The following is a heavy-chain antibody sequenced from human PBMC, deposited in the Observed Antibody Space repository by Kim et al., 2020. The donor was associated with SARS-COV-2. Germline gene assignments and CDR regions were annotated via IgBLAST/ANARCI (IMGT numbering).Heavy chain of an antibody. Sequence: GGSLRLSCAASGFTFRNYGMHWVRQAPGKGLEWVAGITSDGDAKYYAQSVKGRFTISRDDAKKTLFLEMNSLRTEDTAIYYCARNVEVTCRYHYVGMDA. CDR2: ITSDGDAK. J-gene: IGHJ6*01. CDR1: GFTFRNYG. D-gene: IGHD2-2*01. CDR3: ARNVEVTCRYHYVGMDA. V-gene: IGHV3-30*03.